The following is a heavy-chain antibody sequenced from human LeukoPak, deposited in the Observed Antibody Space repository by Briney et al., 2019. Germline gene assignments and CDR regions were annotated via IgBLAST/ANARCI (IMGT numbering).Heavy chain of an antibody. J-gene: IGHJ4*02. V-gene: IGHV4-39*07. Sequence: PSETLSLTCTVSGGSISSSSYYWSWIRQPPGKGLEWIGEINHSGSTNYNPSLKSRVTISVDTSKNQFSLKLSSVTAADTAVYYCAAGVDSYGYVWGQGTLVTVSS. CDR3: AAGVDSYGYV. D-gene: IGHD5-18*01. CDR1: GGSISSSSYY. CDR2: INHSGST.